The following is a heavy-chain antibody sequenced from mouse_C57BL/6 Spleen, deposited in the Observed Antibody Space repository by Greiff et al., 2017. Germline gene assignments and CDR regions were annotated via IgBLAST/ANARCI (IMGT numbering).Heavy chain of an antibody. D-gene: IGHD1-1*01. V-gene: IGHV1-85*01. CDR3: ARPITTVVASGFDV. Sequence: QVPLQQSGPELVKPGASVKLSCKASGYTFTSYDINWVKQRPGQGLEWIGWIYPRDGSTKYNEKFKGKATLTVDTSSSTAYMELHSLTSEDSAVYFCARPITTVVASGFDVWGTGTTVTVSS. CDR1: GYTFTSYD. CDR2: IYPRDGST. J-gene: IGHJ1*03.